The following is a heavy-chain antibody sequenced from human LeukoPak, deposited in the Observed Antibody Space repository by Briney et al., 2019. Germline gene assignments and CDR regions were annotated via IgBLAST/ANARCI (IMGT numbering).Heavy chain of an antibody. V-gene: IGHV4-4*02. CDR1: GGSISSNNW. Sequence: SETLSLTCAVSGGSISSNNWWSWVRQAPGKGLEWIAEIHHSGSTYYNPSLKSRVTISVDTSKNQFSLKLSSVTAADTAVYYCARELRDFDWLLLDYWGQGTLVTVSS. D-gene: IGHD3-9*01. CDR2: IHHSGST. CDR3: ARELRDFDWLLLDY. J-gene: IGHJ4*02.